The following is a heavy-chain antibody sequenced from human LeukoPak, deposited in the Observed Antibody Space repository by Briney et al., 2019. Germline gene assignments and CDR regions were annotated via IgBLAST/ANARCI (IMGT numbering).Heavy chain of an antibody. V-gene: IGHV1-69*05. D-gene: IGHD2-21*02. J-gene: IGHJ3*02. CDR2: IIPIFGTA. CDR3: AKSALAYCGGDCYSVGAFDI. CDR1: GGTFSSYA. Sequence: SVKVSCKASGGTFSSYAISWVRQAPGQGLEWMGGIIPIFGTANYAHKFKGRFTITTDESTSTAYMELSSMGSEDTAVYYCAKSALAYCGGDCYSVGAFDIWGQGTMVTVSS.